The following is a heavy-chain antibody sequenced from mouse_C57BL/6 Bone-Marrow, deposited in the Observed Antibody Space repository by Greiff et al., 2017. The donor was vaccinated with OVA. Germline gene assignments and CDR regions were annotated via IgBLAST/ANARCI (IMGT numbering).Heavy chain of an antibody. CDR2: IDPSDSYT. Sequence: QLPGAELVKPGASVKLSCKASGYTFTSYWMQWVKQRPGQGLEWIGEIDPSDSYTNYNQKFKGKATLTVDTSSSTAYMQLSSLTSEDSAVYYCAREADGYAWFAYWGQGTLVTVSA. CDR1: GYTFTSYW. D-gene: IGHD2-2*01. CDR3: AREADGYAWFAY. J-gene: IGHJ3*01. V-gene: IGHV1-50*01.